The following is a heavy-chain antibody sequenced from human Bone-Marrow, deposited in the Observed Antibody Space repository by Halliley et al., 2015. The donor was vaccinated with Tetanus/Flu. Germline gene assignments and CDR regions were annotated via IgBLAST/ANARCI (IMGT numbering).Heavy chain of an antibody. CDR2: FSGSGGST. D-gene: IGHD3-22*01. CDR3: AKPRDTYYYESSGSRSFDS. CDR1: GFTFSSYA. V-gene: IGHV3-23*01. Sequence: SLRLSCAASGFTFSSYAMYWVRQAPGKGLEWVSGFSGSGGSTYYADSVKGRFTITRDNSKNTLYLQMNSLRAEDTAVYYRAKPRDTYYYESSGSRSFDSWGQGTLVTVSS. J-gene: IGHJ4*02.